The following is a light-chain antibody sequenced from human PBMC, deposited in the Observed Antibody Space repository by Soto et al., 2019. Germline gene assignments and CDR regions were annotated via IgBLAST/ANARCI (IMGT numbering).Light chain of an antibody. V-gene: IGKV1-27*01. CDR2: ATS. Sequence: DIQMTQSPSSLAASVGDRVTISCRASQGISNYLAWYQQKPGKAPKLLIYATSTLQSVVSSRFTGSGSGTDFTHTISSLQPEDVSTYYYQTYNWPPFTFGPGTKVDI. CDR3: QTYNWPPFT. J-gene: IGKJ3*01. CDR1: QGISNY.